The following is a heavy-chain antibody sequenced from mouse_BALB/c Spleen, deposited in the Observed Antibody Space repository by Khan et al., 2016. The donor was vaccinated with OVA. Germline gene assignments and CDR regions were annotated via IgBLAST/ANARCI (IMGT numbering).Heavy chain of an antibody. CDR1: GYSITSDYA. CDR2: INYSGRT. CDR3: ARGRAY. V-gene: IGHV3-2*02. D-gene: IGHD3-3*01. J-gene: IGHJ3*01. Sequence: EVQLQESGPGLVKPSQSLSLTCTVTGYSITSDYAWNWIRQFPGNKLEWMGYINYSGRTSYTPSLKSRFSITRDTSKNQFFLQLNSVTTEDTATYFCARGRAYWGQGTLVTVS.